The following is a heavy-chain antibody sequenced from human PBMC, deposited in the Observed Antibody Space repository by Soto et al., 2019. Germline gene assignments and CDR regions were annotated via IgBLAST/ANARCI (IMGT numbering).Heavy chain of an antibody. CDR3: AGLPHHMARECYFDI. CDR1: GDSISSTNYY. CDR2: VHYYGST. V-gene: IGHV4-39*01. D-gene: IGHD3-10*01. J-gene: IGHJ4*02. Sequence: QLQLQESGPGLVKPSETLSLTCTVSGDSISSTNYYWGWIRQPPGKGLQWIGIVHYYGSTYYNPSLKSRLTISVDTSQVSLKLTSVTAADTSIYYCAGLPHHMARECYFDIWGPGTLVTVSS.